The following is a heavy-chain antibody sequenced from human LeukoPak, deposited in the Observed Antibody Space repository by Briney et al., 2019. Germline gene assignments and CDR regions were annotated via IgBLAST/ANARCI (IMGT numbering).Heavy chain of an antibody. CDR2: IYYSGST. V-gene: IGHV4-59*08. Sequence: PSETLSLTCTVSGGSISSYYWSWIRQPPGKGLEWIGYIYYSGSTNYNPSLKSRVTISVDTSKNQFSLKLSSVTAADTAVYYCARSLSYYYGSGIFDYWGQGTLVTVSS. CDR1: GGSISSYY. D-gene: IGHD3-10*01. CDR3: ARSLSYYYGSGIFDY. J-gene: IGHJ4*02.